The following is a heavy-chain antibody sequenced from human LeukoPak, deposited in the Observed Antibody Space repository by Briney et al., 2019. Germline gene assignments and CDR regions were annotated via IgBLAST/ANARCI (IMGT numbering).Heavy chain of an antibody. Sequence: GGSLRLSCAASGFTFSSYEMNWVRQAPGKGLEWVSYISSSGSTIYYADSVKGRFTISRDNAKNSLYLQMNSLRAEDTAVYCCAREDGYNWNYGYWGQGTLVTVSS. D-gene: IGHD1-20*01. CDR1: GFTFSSYE. CDR3: AREDGYNWNYGY. J-gene: IGHJ4*02. CDR2: ISSSGSTI. V-gene: IGHV3-48*03.